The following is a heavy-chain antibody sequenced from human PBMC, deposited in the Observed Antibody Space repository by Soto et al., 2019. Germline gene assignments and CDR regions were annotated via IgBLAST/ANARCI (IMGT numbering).Heavy chain of an antibody. CDR3: AHSQQLVNWFNP. CDR2: TYYRSKWYN. D-gene: IGHD6-6*01. J-gene: IGHJ5*02. CDR1: GDSVSSNSAA. Sequence: SPTLSLTCVISGDSVSSNSAAWNWIRQSPSRGLEWLGRTYYRSKWYNDYAVSVKSRITINPDTSKNKFSLQLNSVTPEDTAVYYCAHSQQLVNWFNPWCQGTLDTVSS. V-gene: IGHV6-1*01.